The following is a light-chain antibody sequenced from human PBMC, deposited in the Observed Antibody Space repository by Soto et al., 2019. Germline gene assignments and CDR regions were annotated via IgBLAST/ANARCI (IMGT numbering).Light chain of an antibody. CDR2: GAS. Sequence: EIIMTLSPATLSVSPRERATLSCRASQSVSSSLAWYQQKPGQAPRLLIYGASTRATGIPARFSGSGSGTEFTLTINSLQSEDFAVYYCQQYNNWWTVGQGTKVDIK. V-gene: IGKV3-15*01. CDR1: QSVSSS. J-gene: IGKJ1*01. CDR3: QQYNNWWT.